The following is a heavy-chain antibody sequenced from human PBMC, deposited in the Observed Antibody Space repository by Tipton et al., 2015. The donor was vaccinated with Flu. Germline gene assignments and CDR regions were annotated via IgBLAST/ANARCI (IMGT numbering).Heavy chain of an antibody. CDR3: STPTANFDL. J-gene: IGHJ2*01. CDR2: IWYDGSKK. V-gene: IGHV3-33*01. D-gene: IGHD1-1*01. Sequence: PRLSCAASGFRFSGFGMHWVRQAPGEGLEWVAAIWYDGSKKYYADSVKGRFTISRDNSKNTLSLQMNSLRVEDTAMYYCSTPTANFDLWGRGTLVIVSS. CDR1: GFRFSGFG.